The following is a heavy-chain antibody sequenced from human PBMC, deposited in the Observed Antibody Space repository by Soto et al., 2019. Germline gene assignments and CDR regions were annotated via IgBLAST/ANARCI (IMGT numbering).Heavy chain of an antibody. D-gene: IGHD3-10*01. CDR1: GFIFSSYW. CDR2: IKQGGSEK. Sequence: GGSLRLSCAASGFIFSSYWMTWVRQAPGKGLEWVANIKQGGSEKYYVDSVKGRFTISRDNAKNSLFLQMNSLRAEDTAVYYCARGGGTYYNYYGMDVWGQGTTVTVSS. J-gene: IGHJ6*02. CDR3: ARGGGTYYNYYGMDV. V-gene: IGHV3-7*05.